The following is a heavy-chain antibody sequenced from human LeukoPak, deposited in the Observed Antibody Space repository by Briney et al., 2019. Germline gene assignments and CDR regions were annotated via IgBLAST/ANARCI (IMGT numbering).Heavy chain of an antibody. CDR2: IIPILGRA. CDR1: QGPFSRYA. J-gene: IGHJ4*02. D-gene: IGHD3-3*01. V-gene: IGHV1-69*04. CDR3: ASCPYAFWRGYYPCDY. Sequence: SVKASCKASQGPFSRYAISWVGQSPGHQVEWWGRIIPILGRASYAQKYQGRATITADNTTSKDYMEPRSLRSEDTAVYYCASCPYAFWRGYYPCDYWGQGTLVTVSS.